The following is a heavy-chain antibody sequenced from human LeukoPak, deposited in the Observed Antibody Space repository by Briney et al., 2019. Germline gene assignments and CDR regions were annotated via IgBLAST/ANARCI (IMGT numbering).Heavy chain of an antibody. J-gene: IGHJ5*02. CDR2: ISGSGDST. CDR3: AKGAFKQLAPTWFDP. CDR1: GFTFINYA. D-gene: IGHD6-6*01. Sequence: GGSLRLSCAASGFTFINYAMTWVRQAPGKGLEWVSAISGSGDSTFNADSVKGRFTISRDNSKNTLYLQMNSLRAEDTAVYYCAKGAFKQLAPTWFDPWGQGTLVTVSS. V-gene: IGHV3-23*01.